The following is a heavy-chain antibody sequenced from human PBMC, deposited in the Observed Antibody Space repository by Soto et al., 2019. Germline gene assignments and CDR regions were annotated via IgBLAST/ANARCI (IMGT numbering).Heavy chain of an antibody. Sequence: SETLSLTCTVSGGSIISYYWSWIRQPPGKGLEWIGFIHYSGSTNYNPSLKGRVTMSVDTSKNQFSLKLTSVNTADTAIYYCTRGGDPYKTGHWGQGTLVTVSS. CDR1: GGSIISYY. CDR2: IHYSGST. CDR3: TRGGDPYKTGH. J-gene: IGHJ4*02. V-gene: IGHV4-59*01. D-gene: IGHD2-21*01.